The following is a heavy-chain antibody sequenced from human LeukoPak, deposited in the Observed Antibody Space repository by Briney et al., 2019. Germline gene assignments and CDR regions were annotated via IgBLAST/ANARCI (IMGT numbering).Heavy chain of an antibody. J-gene: IGHJ4*02. CDR3: AKQSAGSAAWYSLHYDF. CDR1: GFTLSSYA. Sequence: SGGSLRLSCAASGFTLSSYAMTWVGKAPGRGREWLSSVDGGGGGTYYAGSLKGRFTISRDNSKDTLYLQMNGLRAEDTAVYFCAKQSAGSAAWYSLHYDFWGQVTPVTVSS. D-gene: IGHD6-13*01. CDR2: VDGGGGGT. V-gene: IGHV3-23*01.